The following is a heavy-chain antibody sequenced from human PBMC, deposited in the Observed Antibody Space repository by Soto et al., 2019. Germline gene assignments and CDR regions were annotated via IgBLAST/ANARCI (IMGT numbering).Heavy chain of an antibody. CDR2: IYYSGST. Sequence: SATLSLTCTFSGGSISGYQWSWIRQPPGRGLEWIGYIYYSGSTNYNPSLQSRVTISVDTSNNHFSLRLSSVTAADTAVYYCARGGTNYYLAYWGQGTLVTVSS. V-gene: IGHV4-59*01. CDR3: ARGGTNYYLAY. D-gene: IGHD1-1*01. J-gene: IGHJ4*02. CDR1: GGSISGYQ.